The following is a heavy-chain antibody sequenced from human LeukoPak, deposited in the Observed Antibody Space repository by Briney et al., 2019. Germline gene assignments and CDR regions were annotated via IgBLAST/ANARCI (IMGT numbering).Heavy chain of an antibody. CDR1: GGSFSGYY. D-gene: IGHD6-6*01. J-gene: IGHJ4*02. CDR3: AREYSSSSGSVSDY. Sequence: PSETLSLTCAVYGGSFSGYYWSWIRQPPGKGLEWIGEINHSGSTNYNPSLKSRVTISVDTSKNQFSLKLSSVTAADTAVYYCAREYSSSSGSVSDYWGQGTLVTVSS. CDR2: INHSGST. V-gene: IGHV4-34*01.